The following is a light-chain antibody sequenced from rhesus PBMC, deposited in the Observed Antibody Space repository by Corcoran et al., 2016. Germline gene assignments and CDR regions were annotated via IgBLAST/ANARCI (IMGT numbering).Light chain of an antibody. V-gene: IGKV1S14*01. Sequence: DIQMTQSPSSLSASVGDTVTITCRASQGISNYLAWYQQKPGKAPKPLIYYASNLESGVPSRFSGIGSGTDFTLTISRLQPEVFATYYCQQHHSYPWTFGQGTKVEIK. CDR2: YAS. J-gene: IGKJ1*01. CDR3: QQHHSYPWT. CDR1: QGISNY.